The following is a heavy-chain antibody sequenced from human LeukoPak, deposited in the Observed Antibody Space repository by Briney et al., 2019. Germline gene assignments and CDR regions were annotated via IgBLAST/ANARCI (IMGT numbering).Heavy chain of an antibody. Sequence: PGGSLRLSCAASGFTFSSYSMNWVRQAPGKGLEWVSSISSSSSYIYYADSVKGRFTISRENSKNTVYLQMNYLRAEDTAVYYCARDPLGGWELRNRGGFDVWGQGTMVTVSS. V-gene: IGHV3-21*01. CDR3: ARDPLGGWELRNRGGFDV. D-gene: IGHD1-26*01. J-gene: IGHJ3*01. CDR1: GFTFSSYS. CDR2: ISSSSSYI.